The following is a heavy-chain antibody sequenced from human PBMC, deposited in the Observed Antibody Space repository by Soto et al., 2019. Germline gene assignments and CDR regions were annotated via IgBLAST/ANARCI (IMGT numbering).Heavy chain of an antibody. CDR1: GGSISSGGYD. V-gene: IGHV4-31*03. Sequence: QVQLQESGPGLVKPSQTLSLTCTVSGGSISSGGYDLSWIHQHPGKGLAWIGDTYYSGSTYYNPSLKSRVTISIETSKNQFSLKLSSVTAAATAVYYCAREPLTWGQGTLVTVSS. J-gene: IGHJ4*02. CDR2: TYYSGST. CDR3: AREPLT.